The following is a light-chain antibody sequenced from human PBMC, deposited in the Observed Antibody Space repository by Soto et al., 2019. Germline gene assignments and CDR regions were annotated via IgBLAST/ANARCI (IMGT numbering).Light chain of an antibody. CDR2: GAS. CDR1: QSVSSN. CDR3: QQYNTWPLT. Sequence: VLTQSPAALSAYQGERAALSCGARQSVSSNLAWYQQKPGQPPRLLIYGASTRATGIPARFSGSGSETDFTLTISSLQSEDFAVYYCQQYNTWPLTFGAGTKVDIK. J-gene: IGKJ4*01. V-gene: IGKV3-15*01.